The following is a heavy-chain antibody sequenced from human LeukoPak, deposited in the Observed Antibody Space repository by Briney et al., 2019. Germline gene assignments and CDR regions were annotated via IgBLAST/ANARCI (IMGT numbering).Heavy chain of an antibody. D-gene: IGHD4/OR15-4a*01. Sequence: SGPTLVKPTQTLTLTCTFSGFSLSTSGVGVGWIRQPPVKALEWLALNYWDDDKRYSPSLKSRLTITQDTYKNQVVLTMTNMDPVDTATYYCAHTATTMVSLSLFDYWGQGTLVTVSS. J-gene: IGHJ4*02. V-gene: IGHV2-5*02. CDR1: GFSLSTSGVG. CDR2: NYWDDDK. CDR3: AHTATTMVSLSLFDY.